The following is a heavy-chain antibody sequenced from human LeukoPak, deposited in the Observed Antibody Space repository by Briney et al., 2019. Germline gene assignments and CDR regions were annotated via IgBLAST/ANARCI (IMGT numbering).Heavy chain of an antibody. J-gene: IGHJ6*03. V-gene: IGHV1-8*03. Sequence: ASVKVSCKASGYTFTSYDTNWVRQATGQGLEWMGWMTPNSGNTGYAQKFQGRVTITRNTSISTAYMELSSLRSEDTAVYYCARSPAGRYYMDVWGKGTTVTVSS. CDR3: ARSPAGRYYMDV. CDR2: MTPNSGNT. CDR1: GYTFTSYD.